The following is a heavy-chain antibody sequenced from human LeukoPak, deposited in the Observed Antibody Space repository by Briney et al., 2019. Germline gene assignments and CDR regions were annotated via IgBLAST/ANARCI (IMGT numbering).Heavy chain of an antibody. CDR1: GFTFSDFY. CDR2: ISSSGSTI. Sequence: PGGSLGLSCAASGFTFSDFYMSWMRQAPGKGLEWVSYISSSGSTIYYADPVKGRFTISRDNAKNSLYLQMNSLRAEDTAVYYCARGYCSSTSCYVRDAFDIWGQGTMVTVSS. V-gene: IGHV3-11*04. CDR3: ARGYCSSTSCYVRDAFDI. D-gene: IGHD2-2*01. J-gene: IGHJ3*02.